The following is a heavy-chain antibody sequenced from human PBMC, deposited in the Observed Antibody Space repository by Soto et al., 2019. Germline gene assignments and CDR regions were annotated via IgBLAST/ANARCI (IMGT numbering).Heavy chain of an antibody. V-gene: IGHV1-3*01. D-gene: IGHD4-17*01. CDR2: INAGNGNT. Sequence: ASVKVSCKASGYTFTSYSMHWVRQAPGQRLEWMGWINAGNGNTKYSQKFQGRVTITRDTSASTAYMELNSLRAEDTAVYYCARDDDYGDHPDYWGQGTQVTVSS. CDR1: GYTFTSYS. J-gene: IGHJ4*02. CDR3: ARDDDYGDHPDY.